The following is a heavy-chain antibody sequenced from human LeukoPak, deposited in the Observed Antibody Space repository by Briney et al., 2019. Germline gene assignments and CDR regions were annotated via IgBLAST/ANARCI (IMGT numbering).Heavy chain of an antibody. CDR2: INHSGST. CDR3: ARRGNSWPYYFDD. J-gene: IGHJ4*02. CDR1: GGSFSGYY. Sequence: PSETLSLTCAVYGGSFSGYYWSWVRQPPGKGLEWIGEINHSGSTYYNPSLKSRVTVSVDTSKNQFSLKLTSVTAADTAVYYCARRGNSWPYYFDDWGQGTLVTVSS. D-gene: IGHD6-13*01. V-gene: IGHV4-34*01.